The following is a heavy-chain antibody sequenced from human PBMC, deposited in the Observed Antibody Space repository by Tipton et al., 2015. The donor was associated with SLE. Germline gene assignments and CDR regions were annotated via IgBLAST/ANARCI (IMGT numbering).Heavy chain of an antibody. Sequence: QLVQSGGGVVQPGRSLRLSCAASGFTFKSYSMSWVRQAPGKGLEWISYISSTGYTVYYADSVEGRFAISRDNAKESLYLQMNSLRAEDTAVYYCARDWASYWGQGTLVTVSS. CDR3: ARDWASY. J-gene: IGHJ4*02. CDR1: GFTFKSYS. D-gene: IGHD3-16*01. CDR2: ISSTGYTV. V-gene: IGHV3-48*01.